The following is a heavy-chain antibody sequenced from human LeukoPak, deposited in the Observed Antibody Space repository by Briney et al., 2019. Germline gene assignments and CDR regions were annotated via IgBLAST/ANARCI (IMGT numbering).Heavy chain of an antibody. Sequence: ASVKVSCKASGYTFTSYYMHWVRQAPGQGLEWMGIINPSGGSTSYAQKFQGRVTMTRDMSTSTVYMELSSLRSDDTAVYYCARERYSSSWTPYYYYYMDVWGKGTTVTVSS. CDR3: ARERYSSSWTPYYYYYMDV. CDR1: GYTFTSYY. D-gene: IGHD6-13*01. CDR2: INPSGGST. J-gene: IGHJ6*03. V-gene: IGHV1-46*01.